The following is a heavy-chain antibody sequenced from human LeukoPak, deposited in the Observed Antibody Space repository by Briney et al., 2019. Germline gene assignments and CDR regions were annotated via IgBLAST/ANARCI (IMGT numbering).Heavy chain of an antibody. D-gene: IGHD3-3*01. V-gene: IGHV4-39*01. Sequence: SETLSLTCTVSGGSISSSSYYWGWIRQPPGKGLEWIGSIYYSGSTYYNPSLKSRVTISVDTSKNQFSLKLSSVTAADTAVYYCARLGIGREWLPHDAFDIWGQGTMVTVSS. CDR2: IYYSGST. J-gene: IGHJ3*02. CDR3: ARLGIGREWLPHDAFDI. CDR1: GGSISSSSYY.